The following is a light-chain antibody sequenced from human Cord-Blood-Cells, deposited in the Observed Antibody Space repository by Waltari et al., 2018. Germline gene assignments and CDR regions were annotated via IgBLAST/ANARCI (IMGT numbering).Light chain of an antibody. Sequence: QSALTQTRSVSGSPGKSVTISRTETSSDDRGNNYVSWYQQHPGKAPKLMIYDVSKRPSGVPDRFSGSKSGNTASLTISGLQAEDEADYYCCSYAGSYTFVFGTGTKVTVL. CDR3: CSYAGSYTFV. CDR1: SSDDRGNNY. J-gene: IGLJ1*01. CDR2: DVS. V-gene: IGLV2-11*01.